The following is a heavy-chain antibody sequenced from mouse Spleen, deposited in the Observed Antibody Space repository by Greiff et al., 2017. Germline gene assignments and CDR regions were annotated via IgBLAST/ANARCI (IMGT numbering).Heavy chain of an antibody. Sequence: QVQLKQPGAELVKPGASVKMSCKASGYTFTSYWITWVKQRPGQGLEWIGDIYPGSGSTYYNEKFKSKATLTVDTSSSTAYMQLSSLTSEDSAVYFCARGGATMIPFAHWGQGPLVTISA. CDR2: IYPGSGST. CDR1: GYTFTSYW. D-gene: IGHD2-4*01. CDR3: ARGGATMIPFAH. V-gene: IGHV1-55*01. J-gene: IGHJ3*01.